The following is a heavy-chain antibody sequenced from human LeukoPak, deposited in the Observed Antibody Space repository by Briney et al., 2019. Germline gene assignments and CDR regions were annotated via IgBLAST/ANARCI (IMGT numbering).Heavy chain of an antibody. Sequence: GGSLRLSCAAPGFTFSSYAMSWVRQAPGKGLEWVSAISGSGGSTYYADSVKGRFTISRDNSKNTLYLQMNSLRAEDTAVYYWAKWYSSSWYDLGDYWGQGTLVTVSS. CDR1: GFTFSSYA. V-gene: IGHV3-23*01. J-gene: IGHJ4*02. D-gene: IGHD6-13*01. CDR2: ISGSGGST. CDR3: AKWYSSSWYDLGDY.